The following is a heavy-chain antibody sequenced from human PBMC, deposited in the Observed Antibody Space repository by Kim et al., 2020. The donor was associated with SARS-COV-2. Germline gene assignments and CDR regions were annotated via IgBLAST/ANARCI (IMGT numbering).Heavy chain of an antibody. CDR3: ARMDSIAVAGTGPED. J-gene: IGHJ4*02. Sequence: QKFQGRVTITADKSTSTAYMELSSLRSEDTAVYYCARMDSIAVAGTGPEDWGQGTLVTVSS. V-gene: IGHV1-69*02. D-gene: IGHD6-19*01.